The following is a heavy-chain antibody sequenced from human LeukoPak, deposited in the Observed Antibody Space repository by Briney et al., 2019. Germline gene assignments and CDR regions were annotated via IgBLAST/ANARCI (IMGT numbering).Heavy chain of an antibody. Sequence: SETLSLTCTVSGGSISSSSYYWSWIRQPPGKGLEWIGEINHSGSTNYNPSLKSRVTISVDTSKNQFSLKLSSVTAADTAVYYCARGTPYYYDSSGYYYGDYWGQGTLVTVSS. CDR3: ARGTPYYYDSSGYYYGDY. CDR1: GGSISSSSYY. CDR2: INHSGST. D-gene: IGHD3-22*01. V-gene: IGHV4-39*07. J-gene: IGHJ4*02.